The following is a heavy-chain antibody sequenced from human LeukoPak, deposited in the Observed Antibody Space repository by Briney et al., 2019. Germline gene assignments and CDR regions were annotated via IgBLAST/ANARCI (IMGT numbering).Heavy chain of an antibody. CDR3: ARGNVLLWFGELLGELDY. D-gene: IGHD3-10*01. Sequence: ASVKVSCKASGYTFTSYYMHWVRQAPGQGLEWMGWINPNSGGTNYAQKFQGRVTMTRDTSISTAYMELSRLRSDDTAVYYCARGNVLLWFGELLGELDYWGQGTLVTVSS. CDR2: INPNSGGT. CDR1: GYTFTSYY. J-gene: IGHJ4*02. V-gene: IGHV1-2*02.